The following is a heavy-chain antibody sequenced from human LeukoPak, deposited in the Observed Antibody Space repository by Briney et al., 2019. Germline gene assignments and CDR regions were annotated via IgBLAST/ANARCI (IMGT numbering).Heavy chain of an antibody. J-gene: IGHJ4*02. Sequence: GGSLRLSCAASGFTFDDYAMHWVRQAPGKGLEWVSGISWNSGSIGYADSVKGRFTISRDNFKNMLYLQMNSLRAEDTAVYYCAQISVDTSRNRWSDFDSWGRGILVTVSS. CDR1: GFTFDDYA. CDR3: AQISVDTSRNRWSDFDS. D-gene: IGHD5-18*01. CDR2: ISWNSGSI. V-gene: IGHV3-9*01.